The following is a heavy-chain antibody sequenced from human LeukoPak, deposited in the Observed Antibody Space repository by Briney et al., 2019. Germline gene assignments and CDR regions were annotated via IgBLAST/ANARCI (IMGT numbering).Heavy chain of an antibody. D-gene: IGHD3-22*01. CDR2: IYYTGST. V-gene: IGHV4-59*01. CDR3: ARGRGDSRGTSFDS. J-gene: IGHJ4*02. CDR1: GDSISIYY. Sequence: PSETLSLTCTVSGDSISIYYWSWIRQPPGKGLEWIGYIYYTGSTTHNPSLKSRLTISIDTSKNQFSLNLISLTAADTAVYYCARGRGDSRGTSFDSWGQGTLVTVSP.